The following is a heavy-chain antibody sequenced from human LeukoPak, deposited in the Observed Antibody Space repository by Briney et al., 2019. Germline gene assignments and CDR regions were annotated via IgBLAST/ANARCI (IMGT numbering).Heavy chain of an antibody. CDR2: INPTSRGT. CDR1: GYTFTGYY. D-gene: IGHD1-7*01. J-gene: IGHJ4*02. CDR3: AINWNYGTLDY. V-gene: IGHV1-2*02. Sequence: ASVKVSCKASGYTFTGYYMHWVRQAPGQGLEWRAWINPTSRGTNYSQKFQGRITMTRAPSISTAYMELSRLRSDDTAVYYCAINWNYGTLDYWGQGPLVTVSS.